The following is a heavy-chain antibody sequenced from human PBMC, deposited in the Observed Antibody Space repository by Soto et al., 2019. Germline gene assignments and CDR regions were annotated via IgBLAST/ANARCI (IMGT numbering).Heavy chain of an antibody. D-gene: IGHD3-22*01. J-gene: IGHJ4*02. CDR1: GGSFSGYY. V-gene: IGHV4-34*09. CDR3: AREKAVTMIVYYFDY. CDR2: INHSGST. Sequence: SETLSLTCAVYGGSFSGYYWSWIRQPPGKGLEWIGEINHSGSTNYNPSLKSRVTISVDTSKNQFSLKLSSVTAADTAVYYCAREKAVTMIVYYFDYWGQGTLVTVSS.